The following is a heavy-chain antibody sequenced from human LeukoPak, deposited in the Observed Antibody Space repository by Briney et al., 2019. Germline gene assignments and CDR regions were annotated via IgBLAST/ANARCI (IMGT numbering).Heavy chain of an antibody. CDR1: GFTFSSQS. D-gene: IGHD1-1*01. CDR2: ISSGSLYI. Sequence: AGGSLRLSCAASGFTFSSQSMNWVRQAPGKGLEWVSSISSGSLYIYYAGSVKGRFTVSRDNAKNSLYLQLNSLRAEDTAVYYCARPRGTYYYYGMDVWGQGTTVTVSS. CDR3: ARPRGTYYYYGMDV. J-gene: IGHJ6*02. V-gene: IGHV3-21*01.